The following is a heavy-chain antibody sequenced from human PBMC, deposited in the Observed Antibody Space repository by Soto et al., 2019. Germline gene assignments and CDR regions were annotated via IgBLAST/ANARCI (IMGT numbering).Heavy chain of an antibody. CDR2: TYYRSKWYN. CDR1: GDSFSSNSAA. V-gene: IGHV6-1*01. Sequence: PSQTLSLTCAISGDSFSSNSAAWNWIRQSPSRGLEWLGRTYYRSKWYNDYAVSVKSRITINPDTPKNQFSLQLNSVTPEDTAVYFCARSSFRKWEPSFDIWGRGTMVTVSS. D-gene: IGHD1-26*01. CDR3: ARSSFRKWEPSFDI. J-gene: IGHJ3*02.